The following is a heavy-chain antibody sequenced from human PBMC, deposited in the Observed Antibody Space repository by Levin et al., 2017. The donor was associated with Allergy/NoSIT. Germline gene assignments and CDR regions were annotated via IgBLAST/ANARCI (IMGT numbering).Heavy chain of an antibody. D-gene: IGHD2-15*01. CDR1: GGSISSSSYY. CDR3: ARHRVDMSIFDY. V-gene: IGHV4-39*01. J-gene: IGHJ4*02. CDR2: LYYSGST. Sequence: GSLRLSCTVSGGSISSSSYYWGWIRQPPGKGLEWIGSLYYSGSTYYNPSLKSRVTISVDTSKNQFSLKLSSVTAADTAVYFCARHRVDMSIFDYWGQGTLVTVSS.